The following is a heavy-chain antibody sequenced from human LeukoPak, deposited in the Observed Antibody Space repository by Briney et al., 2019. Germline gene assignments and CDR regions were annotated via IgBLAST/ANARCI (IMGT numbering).Heavy chain of an antibody. D-gene: IGHD2-15*01. Sequence: HPEGSLRLSCAASGVTFSGYAMSWVRQPPGKGLEWVSAISGSGGSTYYADSVKGRFTISRDNSKNTLYRQMSSLRAEDTAVYYCAKLGMVVVVAATTWFDPWGEGTLVTVSS. J-gene: IGHJ5*02. CDR3: AKLGMVVVVAATTWFDP. V-gene: IGHV3-23*01. CDR2: ISGSGGST. CDR1: GVTFSGYA.